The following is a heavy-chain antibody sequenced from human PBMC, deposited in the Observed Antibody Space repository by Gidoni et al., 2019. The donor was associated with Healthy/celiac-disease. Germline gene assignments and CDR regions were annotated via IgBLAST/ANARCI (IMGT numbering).Heavy chain of an antibody. V-gene: IGHV4-61*02. CDR3: ARSLAAAGSNWFDP. CDR2: IYTSGST. D-gene: IGHD6-13*01. Sequence: QVQLQESGPGLVKPSQTLSLTCTVSGGSISSGSYYWSWIRQPAGKGLEWIGRIYTSGSTNYNPSLKSRVTMSVDTSKNQFSLKLSSVTAADTAVYYCARSLAAAGSNWFDPWGQGTLVTVSS. J-gene: IGHJ5*02. CDR1: GGSISSGSYY.